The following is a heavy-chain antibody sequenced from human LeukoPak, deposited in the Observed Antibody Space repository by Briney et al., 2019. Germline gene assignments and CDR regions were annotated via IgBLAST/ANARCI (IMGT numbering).Heavy chain of an antibody. V-gene: IGHV3-15*01. J-gene: IGHJ4*02. Sequence: GGSLRLSCAASGFTFSNVWMSWVRQVPGKGLEWVGRIRRKTDGETTDHAAPVKGRFTISRDDSKNTLYLQMNSLKTEDTAVYYCAKGDYDFWSGYYLKVDYWGQGTLVTVSS. CDR2: IRRKTDGETT. CDR1: GFTFSNVW. D-gene: IGHD3-3*01. CDR3: AKGDYDFWSGYYLKVDY.